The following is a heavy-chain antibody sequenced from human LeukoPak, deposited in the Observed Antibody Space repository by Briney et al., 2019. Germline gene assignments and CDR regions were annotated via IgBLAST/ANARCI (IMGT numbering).Heavy chain of an antibody. CDR3: ARDRPTGASRVFVVQ. CDR2: MSSGSRYI. CDR1: GFTFSTYA. V-gene: IGHV3-21*06. D-gene: IGHD3-3*01. Sequence: PGGSLRLSCTASGFTFSTYAMTWVRQAPGKGLEWISSMSSGSRYIYYADSVRGRFTISRDNTKNALYLTMNNLRAEDTAIYYCARDRPTGASRVFVVQWGQGTPVTASS. J-gene: IGHJ4*02.